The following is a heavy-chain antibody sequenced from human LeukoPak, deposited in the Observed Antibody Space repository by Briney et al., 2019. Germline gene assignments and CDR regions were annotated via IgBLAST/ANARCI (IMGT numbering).Heavy chain of an antibody. CDR3: AREDNDWGPNTLDV. Sequence: GGSLTLSCAASGFTFSSHSMNWVRQAPGEGLEWLSYIDSGSGNIYYRDSVKGRFTISRDNAQDSLYLQMDSLRDEDTAVYYCAREDNDWGPNTLDVWGQGTVVTVSS. CDR1: GFTFSSHS. CDR2: IDSGSGNI. J-gene: IGHJ3*01. V-gene: IGHV3-48*02. D-gene: IGHD7-27*01.